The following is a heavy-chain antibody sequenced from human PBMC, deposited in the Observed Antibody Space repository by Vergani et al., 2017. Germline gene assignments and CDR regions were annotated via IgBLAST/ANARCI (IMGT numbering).Heavy chain of an antibody. CDR3: AKDPKYLGSGSYTDFYSYGLDV. V-gene: IGHV3-21*01. J-gene: IGHJ6*02. Sequence: EVQLLESGGVLVKRGGSLRLSCAASGFTFSSYSMNWVRQAPGKGLEWVSSISSSSSYIHYSDSLKGRFTISRDNAKSSLYLQMNSLRAEDTDVYYCAKDPKYLGSGSYTDFYSYGLDVWGQGTAVTVSS. CDR1: GFTFSSYS. D-gene: IGHD3-10*01. CDR2: ISSSSSYI.